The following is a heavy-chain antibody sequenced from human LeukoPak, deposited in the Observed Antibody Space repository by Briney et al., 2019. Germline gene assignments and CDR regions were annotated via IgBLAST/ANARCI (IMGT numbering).Heavy chain of an antibody. D-gene: IGHD6-13*01. CDR1: GFTFSSYS. V-gene: IGHV3-21*01. Sequence: GGSLRLSCAASGFTFSSYSMNWVRQAPGKGLEWVSFISSSRSYIYYADSVKGRFTISRDNAKNSLYLQMNSLRAEDTAVYYCARALSSSWHNWFDPWGQGTLVTVSS. CDR3: ARALSSSWHNWFDP. CDR2: ISSSRSYI. J-gene: IGHJ5*02.